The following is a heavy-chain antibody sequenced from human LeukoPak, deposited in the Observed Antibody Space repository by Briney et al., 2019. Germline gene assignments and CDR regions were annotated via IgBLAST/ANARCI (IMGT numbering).Heavy chain of an antibody. CDR2: INHSGST. V-gene: IGHV4-34*01. Sequence: SQTLSLTCTVSGGSLSNYYWSWIRQPPGKGLEWIGEINHSGSTNYNPSLKSRVTISVDTSKNQFSLKLSSVTAADTAVYYCAREGSSSYHFDYWGQGTLVTVSS. J-gene: IGHJ4*02. CDR3: AREGSSSYHFDY. CDR1: GGSLSNYY. D-gene: IGHD6-13*01.